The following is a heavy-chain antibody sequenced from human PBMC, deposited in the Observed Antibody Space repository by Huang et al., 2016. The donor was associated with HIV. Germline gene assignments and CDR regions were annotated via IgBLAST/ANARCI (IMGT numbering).Heavy chain of an antibody. Sequence: QLQLQESGPGLVKPSETLSLTCSVSGGSISSSSYYWGWIRQPPGNGLEWIGSIYYSGSTFYNPSLKSRVTISVDTSKNQFSLRLSSVTAADTSVYYCARHMDCSSSSCLAGGHERGPFDMWGQGTMVTVSS. CDR2: IYYSGST. CDR3: ARHMDCSSSSCLAGGHERGPFDM. D-gene: IGHD2-2*01. J-gene: IGHJ3*02. CDR1: GGSISSSSYY. V-gene: IGHV4-39*01.